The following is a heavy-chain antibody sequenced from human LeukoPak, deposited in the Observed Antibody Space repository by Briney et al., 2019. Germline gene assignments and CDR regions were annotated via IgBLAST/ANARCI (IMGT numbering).Heavy chain of an antibody. J-gene: IGHJ5*02. CDR2: INEDGSEI. Sequence: GGSLRLSCAASGFTFSRSWMTWVRQAPGKGLEWVASINEDGSEIHYVDSVKGRFTISGDNAKDSLYLQMNSLTAEDTAMYYCVRAYHPGGWFDPWGQGTLVTVSS. V-gene: IGHV3-7*04. CDR3: VRAYHPGGWFDP. CDR1: GFTFSRSW. D-gene: IGHD2-21*01.